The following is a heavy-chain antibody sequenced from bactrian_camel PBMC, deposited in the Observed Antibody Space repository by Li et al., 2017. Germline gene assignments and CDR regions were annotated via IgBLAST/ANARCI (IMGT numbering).Heavy chain of an antibody. V-gene: IGHV3S40*01. CDR3: ARNLRPPYTE. CDR1: GFKMSTAF. Sequence: VQLVESGGGLVQAGGSMRLSCAASGFKMSTAFMRWVRQAPGKGLEWVATINYAGDSTYYADSVKGRFTTTRDNAKNTIHLQMNSLKTEDTAMYYRARNLRPPYTERGQGTQVTV. D-gene: IGHD2*01. J-gene: IGHJ4*01. CDR2: INYAGDST.